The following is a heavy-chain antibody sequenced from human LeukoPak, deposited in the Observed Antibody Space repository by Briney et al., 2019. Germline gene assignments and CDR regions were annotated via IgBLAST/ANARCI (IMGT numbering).Heavy chain of an antibody. CDR3: ARVDTAFHYYYMDV. J-gene: IGHJ6*03. V-gene: IGHV3-48*01. CDR1: GFTFSSYS. CDR2: ISSSSSTI. Sequence: PGGSLRLSCAASGFTFSSYSMNWVRQAPGKGLEWVSYISSSSSTIYYADSVKGRFTISRDNAKNSLYLQMNSLRAEDTAVYYCARVDTAFHYYYMDVWGKGTTVTVSS. D-gene: IGHD5-18*01.